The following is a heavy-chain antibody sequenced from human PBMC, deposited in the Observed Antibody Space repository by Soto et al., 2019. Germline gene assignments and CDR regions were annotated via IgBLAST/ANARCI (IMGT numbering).Heavy chain of an antibody. CDR2: IYYSGST. CDR1: GGSISSYY. D-gene: IGHD6-13*01. CDR3: ARQEYSSSWYD. Sequence: PSETLSLTCTVSGGSISSYYWSWIRQPPGKGLEWIGYIYYSGSTNYNPSLKSRVTISVDTSKNQFSLKLSSVTAADTAVYYCARQEYSSSWYDWGQGTLVTVSS. V-gene: IGHV4-59*08. J-gene: IGHJ4*02.